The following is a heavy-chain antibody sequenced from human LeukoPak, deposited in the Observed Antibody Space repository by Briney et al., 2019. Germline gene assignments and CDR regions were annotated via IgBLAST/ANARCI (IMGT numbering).Heavy chain of an antibody. Sequence: SETLSLACVVSGYSISSGYYWGWIRQPPGKGLEWIGSIYHSGSTYYNPSLKSRVTISVDTSKKQFSLKLSSVTAADTAVYYCARLSGVNSGIGYIDYWGQGTLVTVSS. CDR2: IYHSGST. D-gene: IGHD1-26*01. V-gene: IGHV4-38-2*01. J-gene: IGHJ4*02. CDR3: ARLSGVNSGIGYIDY. CDR1: GYSISSGYY.